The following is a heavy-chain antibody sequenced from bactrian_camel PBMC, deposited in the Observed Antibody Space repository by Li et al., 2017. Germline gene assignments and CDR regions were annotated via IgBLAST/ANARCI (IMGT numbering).Heavy chain of an antibody. Sequence: HVQLVESGGGSAQAGGSLRLSCVASGNTNCMGWFRHSPGKEREVVASLVTGGTGTYYSDSVKGRFTLSPDNAKNTLYLQMDSLKSEGTGVYYCAAQGRATGCGRYSWGRVADYSSWGQGTQVTVS. CDR3: AAQGRATGCGRYSWGRVADYSS. CDR1: GNTNC. CDR2: LVTGGTGT. V-gene: IGHV3S54*01. J-gene: IGHJ6*01. D-gene: IGHD4*01.